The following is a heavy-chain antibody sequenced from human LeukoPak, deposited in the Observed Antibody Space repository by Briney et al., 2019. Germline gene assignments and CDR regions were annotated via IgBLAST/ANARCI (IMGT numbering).Heavy chain of an antibody. CDR3: ARDQFYDFWSGHYRPSMDV. D-gene: IGHD3-3*01. CDR1: GFTFKNYR. Sequence: GGSLRLSCAASGFTFKNYRMNWVRQAPGKGLEWVSSISSSGCDTFYADSVEGRFTISRDNASNSLFLQMNSLRAEDTAIYYCARDQFYDFWSGHYRPSMDVWGKGTPVTVSS. CDR2: ISSSGCDT. J-gene: IGHJ6*03. V-gene: IGHV3-21*06.